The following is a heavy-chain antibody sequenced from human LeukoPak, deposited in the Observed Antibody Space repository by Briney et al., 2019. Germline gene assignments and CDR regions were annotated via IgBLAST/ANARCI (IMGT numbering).Heavy chain of an antibody. CDR1: GFTFSSYW. D-gene: IGHD4-17*01. Sequence: GGSLRLSCAASGFTFSSYWMSWVRQAPGKGLEWVANIKQDGSEKYYVDSVEGRFTISRDNAKNSLYLQMNSLRAEDTAVYYCARVQPGGYGDYGYYYYYGMDVWGQGTTVTVSS. J-gene: IGHJ6*02. V-gene: IGHV3-7*01. CDR3: ARVQPGGYGDYGYYYYYGMDV. CDR2: IKQDGSEK.